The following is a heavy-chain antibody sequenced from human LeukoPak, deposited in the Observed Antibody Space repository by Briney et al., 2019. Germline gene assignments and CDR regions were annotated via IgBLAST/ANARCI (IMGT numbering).Heavy chain of an antibody. CDR1: GYTFSGRY. Sequence: ASVKVSCRASGYTFSGRYMHWVRQAPGQGLEWMGWINPNTGGTNYAQKFQGGVTMARDTSISTVYMELRRLRSDDTAVYYCARDMYDFLSAAYYFDYWGQGTLVTVSS. J-gene: IGHJ4*02. D-gene: IGHD3-3*01. CDR3: ARDMYDFLSAAYYFDY. CDR2: INPNTGGT. V-gene: IGHV1-2*02.